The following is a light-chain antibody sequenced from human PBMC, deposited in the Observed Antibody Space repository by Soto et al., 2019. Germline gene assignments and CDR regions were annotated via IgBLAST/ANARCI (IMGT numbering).Light chain of an antibody. CDR2: EVS. V-gene: IGLV2-23*02. CDR1: SSDVGSDNL. CDR3: CSYAGSITYV. Sequence: QSALTQPASLSGSPGQSITISCTGTSSDVGSDNLVSWYQQHPGKAPKFIIYEVSQRPAGVSYRFSGSKSGNTAYLTISGLQAEDEADYYCCSYAGSITYVFGTGTK. J-gene: IGLJ1*01.